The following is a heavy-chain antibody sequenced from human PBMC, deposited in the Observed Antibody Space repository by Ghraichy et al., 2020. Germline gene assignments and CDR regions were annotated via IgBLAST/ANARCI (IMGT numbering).Heavy chain of an antibody. CDR3: ARRCNSGCDY. J-gene: IGHJ4*02. D-gene: IGHD6-19*01. CDR1: GFNFSGYY. Sequence: GESLNISCAASGFNFSGYYMSWIRQAPGKGLEWISYISSGGDTVHYADSVKGRFTISRDNAKDSLYLQMSSLRAEDTAVYYCARRCNSGCDYWGQGTLVTVSS. V-gene: IGHV3-11*01. CDR2: ISSGGDTV.